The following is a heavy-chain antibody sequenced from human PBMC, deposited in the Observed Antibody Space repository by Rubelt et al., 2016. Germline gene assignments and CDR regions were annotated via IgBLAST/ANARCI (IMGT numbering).Heavy chain of an antibody. J-gene: IGHJ6*02. Sequence: QVQLQQWGAGLLKPSETLSLSCAVYGGSFSGYYWGWIRQPPGKGLEWIGSIYYSGSTYYNPSLKSRVTISVDTSKNHFSLKLSSVTAADTAVYYCARHVSSGWYYYYGMDVWGQGTTVTVSS. CDR3: ARHVSSGWYYYYGMDV. CDR2: IYYSGST. CDR1: GGSFSGYY. D-gene: IGHD6-19*01. V-gene: IGHV4-34*01.